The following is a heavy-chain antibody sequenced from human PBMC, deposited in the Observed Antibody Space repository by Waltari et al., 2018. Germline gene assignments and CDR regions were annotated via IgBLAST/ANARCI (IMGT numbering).Heavy chain of an antibody. Sequence: QVQLVESGGGVVQPGRSLRLSCAASGFTFSSYGMHWVRQAPGKGLEWVAVIWYDGRNKYYADSVKGRFTISRDNSKNTLYLQMNSLRAEDTAVYYCARDIPAALYYYYGMDVWGQGTTVTVSS. CDR2: IWYDGRNK. CDR1: GFTFSSYG. V-gene: IGHV3-33*01. D-gene: IGHD2-2*01. CDR3: ARDIPAALYYYYGMDV. J-gene: IGHJ6*02.